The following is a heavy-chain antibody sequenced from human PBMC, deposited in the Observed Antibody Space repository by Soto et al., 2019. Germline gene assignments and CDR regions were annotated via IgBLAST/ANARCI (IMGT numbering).Heavy chain of an antibody. Sequence: PGGSLRLSCVASGFTFSTYEMNWVRQAPGKGLEWVSYISSSGTTIYYADSVTGRFTISRDNAKNSLYLQMNSLRVEDSAIYYCTRDLYSYDVWRQGTLVTVSS. V-gene: IGHV3-48*03. D-gene: IGHD3-16*01. CDR3: TRDLYSYDV. CDR1: GFTFSTYE. J-gene: IGHJ4*02. CDR2: ISSSGTTI.